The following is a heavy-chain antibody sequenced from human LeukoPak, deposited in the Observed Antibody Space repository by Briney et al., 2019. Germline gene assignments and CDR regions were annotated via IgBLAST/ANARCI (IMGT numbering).Heavy chain of an antibody. CDR1: GGSISSGSYY. CDR2: IYTSGST. V-gene: IGHV4-61*02. D-gene: IGHD3-22*01. J-gene: IGHJ4*02. Sequence: SETLSLTCTVSGGSISSGSYYWSWIRQPAGKGLEWIGRIYTSGSTNYNPSLKSPVTISVDASKNQFSLKMSCVTAADTAVYYCARSEDYYDSSGYSPKYYFDYWGQGTLVTVSS. CDR3: ARSEDYYDSSGYSPKYYFDY.